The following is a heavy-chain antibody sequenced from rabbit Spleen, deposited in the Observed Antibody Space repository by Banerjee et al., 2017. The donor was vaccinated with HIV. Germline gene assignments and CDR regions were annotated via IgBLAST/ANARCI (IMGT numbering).Heavy chain of an antibody. V-gene: IGHV1S7*01. D-gene: IGHD1-1*01. CDR2: IDPFFGIT. CDR1: GFHVSTFY. J-gene: IGHJ4*01. Sequence: QLVETGGGLVQPGGSLTLSCKASGFHVSTFYMSWVRQAPGKGLEWIGYIDPFFGITYYATWVNGRFTISSHNAQNTLYLQLNSLTVADTATYFCVRSAYVSGSAFYGYFNLWGQGTLVTVS. CDR3: VRSAYVSGSAFYGYFNL.